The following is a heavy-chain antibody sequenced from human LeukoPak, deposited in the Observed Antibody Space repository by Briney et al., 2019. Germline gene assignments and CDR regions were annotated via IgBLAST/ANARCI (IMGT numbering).Heavy chain of an antibody. D-gene: IGHD3-9*01. CDR1: GYSFTSYW. V-gene: IGHV5-51*01. J-gene: IGHJ4*02. CDR3: ARQRDYDILTGYYY. Sequence: GESLEISCKGSGYSFTSYWIGWVRQMPGKGLEWMGIIYPGDSDTRYSPSFQGQVIISADKSISTARLQWSSLKASDTAMYYCARQRDYDILTGYYYWGQGTLVTVSS. CDR2: IYPGDSDT.